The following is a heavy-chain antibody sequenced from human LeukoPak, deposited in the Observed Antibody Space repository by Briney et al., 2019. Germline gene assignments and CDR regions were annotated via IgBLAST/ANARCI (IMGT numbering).Heavy chain of an antibody. J-gene: IGHJ4*02. CDR3: ARGGSGSYYNPDFDY. Sequence: SVKVSCKASGGTFSSYAISWVRQAPGQGLEWMGGIVPIFGTANYAQKFQGRVTITADESTSTAYMELSSLRSEDTAVYYCARGGSGSYYNPDFDYWGQGTLVTVSS. CDR1: GGTFSSYA. D-gene: IGHD3-10*01. CDR2: IVPIFGTA. V-gene: IGHV1-69*13.